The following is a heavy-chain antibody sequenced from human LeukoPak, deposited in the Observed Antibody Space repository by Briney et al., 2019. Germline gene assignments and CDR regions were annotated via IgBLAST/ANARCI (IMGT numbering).Heavy chain of an antibody. CDR2: ISAYNGNT. J-gene: IGHJ5*02. CDR3: ARGFYGSGSYYLFTSWFDP. Sequence: ASVKVSCKASGYTFTSYGISWVQQAPGQGLEWMGWISAYNGNTNYAQKLQGRVTMTTDTSTSTAYMELRSLRSDDTAVYYCARGFYGSGSYYLFTSWFDPWGQGTLVTVSS. V-gene: IGHV1-18*04. D-gene: IGHD3-10*01. CDR1: GYTFTSYG.